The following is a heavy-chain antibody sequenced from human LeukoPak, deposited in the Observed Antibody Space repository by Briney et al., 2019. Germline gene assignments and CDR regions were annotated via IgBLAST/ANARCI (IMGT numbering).Heavy chain of an antibody. CDR2: ISGSGGNT. V-gene: IGHV3-23*01. CDR3: ARPRGYSSGWYH. CDR1: GFTFSSYA. D-gene: IGHD6-19*01. J-gene: IGHJ5*02. Sequence: QPGGSLRLSCAASGFTFSSYAMSWVRQTPRKGLEWVSSISGSGGNTYYAGSVKGRFTISRDNSKNTLYLQMNSLRVEDTAVYYCARPRGYSSGWYHWGQGTLVIVSS.